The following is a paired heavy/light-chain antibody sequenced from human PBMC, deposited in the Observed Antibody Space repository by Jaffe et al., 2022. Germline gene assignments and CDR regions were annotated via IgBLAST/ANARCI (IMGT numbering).Light chain of an antibody. J-gene: IGLJ3*02. CDR3: QTWGTGTNWV. Sequence: QLVLTQSPSASASLGASVKLTCTLSSGHSSYAIAWHQQQPEKGPRYLMKLNSDGSHSKGDGIPDRFSGSSSGAERYLTISSLQSEDEADYYCQTWGTGTNWVFGGGTKLTVL. CDR1: SGHSSYA. CDR2: LNSDGSH. V-gene: IGLV4-69*01.
Heavy chain of an antibody. Sequence: EVQLVQSGAEVKKPGATVKISCKVSGYTFTDYYMHWVQQAPGKGLEWMGLVDPEDGETIYAEKFQGRVTITADTSTDTAYMELSSLRSEDTAVYYCATDPPQQLDRTLEYFQHWGQGTLVTVSS. CDR1: GYTFTDYY. J-gene: IGHJ1*01. CDR2: VDPEDGET. CDR3: ATDPPQQLDRTLEYFQH. D-gene: IGHD6-13*01. V-gene: IGHV1-69-2*01.